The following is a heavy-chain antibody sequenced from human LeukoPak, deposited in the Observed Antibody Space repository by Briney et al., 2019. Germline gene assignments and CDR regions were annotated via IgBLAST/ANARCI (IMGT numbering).Heavy chain of an antibody. CDR1: GGSIXXXDYY. J-gene: IGHJ2*01. D-gene: IGHD2-15*01. CDR3: ARXXSXVVVVAATPNWYFDL. Sequence: SETLSRTCTVSGGSIXXXDYYWXXIRQPXXXXXXXXXXIXXSXXXXXXXXXXXXVTXXVDTSKNQFXLKXSSVTXADTAVYYCARXXSXVVVVAATPNWYFDLWGRGTLVTVSS. CDR2: IXXSXXX. V-gene: IGHV4-30-4*01.